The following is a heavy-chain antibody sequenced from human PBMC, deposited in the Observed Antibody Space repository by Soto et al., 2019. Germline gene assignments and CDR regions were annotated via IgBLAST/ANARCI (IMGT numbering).Heavy chain of an antibody. J-gene: IGHJ3*02. D-gene: IGHD3-22*01. Sequence: APGKGSSYAPRYTFTRHGISCVRPAPGQGLEWMGWISAYNGNTNYAQKLQGRVTMTTDTSTSTAYMELRSLRSDDTAVYYCARESMDYYDSSGYSAFDIWGQGTMVTVSS. CDR3: ARESMDYYDSSGYSAFDI. CDR2: ISAYNGNT. V-gene: IGHV1-18*01. CDR1: RYTFTRHG.